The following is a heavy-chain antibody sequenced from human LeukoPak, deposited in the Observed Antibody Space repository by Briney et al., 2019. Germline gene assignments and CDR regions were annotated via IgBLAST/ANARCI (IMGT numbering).Heavy chain of an antibody. CDR3: ARDPWDYYYGMDV. Sequence: GGSLRLSCAASGFTFSNYAMTWVRQAPGKGLEWVSAIRDSGDSTYYTNSVKGRFTISRDNAKNSLYLQMNSLRAEDTAVYYCARDPWDYYYGMDVWGQGTTVTVSS. V-gene: IGHV3-23*01. J-gene: IGHJ6*02. CDR2: IRDSGDST. CDR1: GFTFSNYA.